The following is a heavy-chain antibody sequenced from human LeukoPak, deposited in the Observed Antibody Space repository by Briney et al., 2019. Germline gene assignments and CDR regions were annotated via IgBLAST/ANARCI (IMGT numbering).Heavy chain of an antibody. V-gene: IGHV1-69*11. CDR2: IIPILGTA. D-gene: IGHD6-6*01. CDR1: GGTFSSYA. CDR3: ARDPIGSSSSRGYCCYMDV. J-gene: IGHJ6*03. Sequence: ASVKVSCKASGGTFSSYAISWVRQAPGQGLEWMGRIIPILGTANYAQKFQGRVTITTDESTSTAYMELSSLRSEDTAVYYCARDPIGSSSSRGYCCYMDVWGKGTTVTVSS.